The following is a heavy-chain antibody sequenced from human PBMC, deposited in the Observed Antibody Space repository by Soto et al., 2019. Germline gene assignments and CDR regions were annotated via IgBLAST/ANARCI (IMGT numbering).Heavy chain of an antibody. D-gene: IGHD3-3*01. V-gene: IGHV3-30*18. CDR2: ISYDGSNK. CDR1: GFTFSSYG. J-gene: IGHJ5*02. Sequence: GGSLRLSCAASGFTFSSYGMHWVRQAPGKGLEWVAVISYDGSNKYYADSVKGRFTISRDNSKNTLYLQMNSLRAEDTAVYYCAKTHTRPNWFDPWGQGTLVTVSS. CDR3: AKTHTRPNWFDP.